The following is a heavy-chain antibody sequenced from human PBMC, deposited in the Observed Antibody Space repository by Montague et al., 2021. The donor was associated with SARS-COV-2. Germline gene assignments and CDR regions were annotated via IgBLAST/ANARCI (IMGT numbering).Heavy chain of an antibody. J-gene: IGHJ4*02. Sequence: ASTYYAHSVKGRFTISRHNSKNTLYLQMNSLRAEDTAVYYCARVSGDCSGGSCYPPYYFDYWGQGTLVTVAS. D-gene: IGHD2-15*01. CDR2: AST. V-gene: IGHV3-53*04. CDR3: ARVSGDCSGGSCYPPYYFDY.